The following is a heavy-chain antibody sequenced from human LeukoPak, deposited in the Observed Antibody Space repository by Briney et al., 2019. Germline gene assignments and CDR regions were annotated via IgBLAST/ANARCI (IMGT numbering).Heavy chain of an antibody. D-gene: IGHD3-22*01. CDR3: ARGPARGVVVVYYYFDY. Sequence: SETLSLTCAVYGGSFSGYYWSWIRQPPGKGLEWIGEINHSGSTNYNPSLKSRVTISVDTSKNQFSLKLSSVTAADTAVYYCARGPARGVVVVYYYFDYWGQGTLVTVSS. J-gene: IGHJ4*02. V-gene: IGHV4-34*01. CDR2: INHSGST. CDR1: GGSFSGYY.